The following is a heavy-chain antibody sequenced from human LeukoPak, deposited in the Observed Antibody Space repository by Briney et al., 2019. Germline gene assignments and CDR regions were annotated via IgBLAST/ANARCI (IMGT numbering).Heavy chain of an antibody. Sequence: GGSLRLSCAASGFIFSSYWMHWVRRVPGKGLVWVSRINSDGSSRNYADSVKGRFTISRDNAKNTLYLQMNSLKAEDTAVYYCARVVVGANNWFDTWGQGTLVTVSS. V-gene: IGHV3-74*01. CDR3: ARVVVGANNWFDT. CDR2: INSDGSSR. D-gene: IGHD1-26*01. J-gene: IGHJ5*02. CDR1: GFIFSSYW.